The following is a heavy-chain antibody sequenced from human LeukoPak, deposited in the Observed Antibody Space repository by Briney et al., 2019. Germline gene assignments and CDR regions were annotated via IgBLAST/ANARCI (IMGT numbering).Heavy chain of an antibody. CDR3: ARDYSTVTTFFDY. Sequence: GGSLRLSCAASGFTFSSYGIHWVRQAPGKGLEWVAVISYDGSNKYYADSVKGRFTISRDNAKNSLYLQMNSLRAEDTAVYYCARDYSTVTTFFDYWGQGTLVTVSS. CDR1: GFTFSSYG. CDR2: ISYDGSNK. V-gene: IGHV3-30*03. J-gene: IGHJ4*02. D-gene: IGHD4-17*01.